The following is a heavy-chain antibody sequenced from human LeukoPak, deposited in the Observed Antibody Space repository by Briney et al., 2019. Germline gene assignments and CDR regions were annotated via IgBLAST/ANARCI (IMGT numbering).Heavy chain of an antibody. J-gene: IGHJ5*02. CDR3: KVVIAVAGT. D-gene: IGHD6-19*01. CDR2: MNPNSGNT. V-gene: IGHV1-8*03. Sequence: ASVKVSCKASGYTFTSYDINWVRQATGQGLEWMGWMNPNSGNTGYAQKFQGRVTITRNTSISTAYMELSSLKTEDTAVYYCKVVIAVAGTWGQGTLVTVSS. CDR1: GYTFTSYD.